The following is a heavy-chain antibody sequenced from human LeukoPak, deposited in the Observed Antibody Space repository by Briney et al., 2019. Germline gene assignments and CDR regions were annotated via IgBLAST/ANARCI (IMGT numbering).Heavy chain of an antibody. CDR2: ISGSGSNT. Sequence: PGGSLRLSCAASGFTFSSYAMSWVRLAPGKGLEWVSTISGSGSNTYYADSVKGRFTISRDNSKNTLYLQMNSLRAEDTAVYYCAKVVPWFGELSSPFDSWGQGTLVTVSS. J-gene: IGHJ4*02. D-gene: IGHD3-10*01. CDR1: GFTFSSYA. V-gene: IGHV3-23*01. CDR3: AKVVPWFGELSSPFDS.